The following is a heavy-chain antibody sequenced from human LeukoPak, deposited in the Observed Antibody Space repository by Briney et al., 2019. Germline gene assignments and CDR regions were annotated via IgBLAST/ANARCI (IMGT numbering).Heavy chain of an antibody. CDR1: GGSISSYY. D-gene: IGHD3-16*01. J-gene: IGHJ1*01. CDR2: IYYSGST. CDR3: ARYLITFGGALGYFQH. V-gene: IGHV4-59*08. Sequence: PSETLSLTCTVSGGSISSYYWSWIRQLPGKGLEWIGYIYYSGSTNYNPSLKSRVTISVDTSKNQFSLKLSSVTAADTAVYYCARYLITFGGALGYFQHWGQGTLVTVSS.